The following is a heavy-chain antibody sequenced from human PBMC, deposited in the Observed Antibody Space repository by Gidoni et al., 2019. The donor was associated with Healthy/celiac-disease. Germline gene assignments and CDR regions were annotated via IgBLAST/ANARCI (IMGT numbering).Heavy chain of an antibody. CDR3: ARARSWRFGDDAFDI. V-gene: IGHV1-46*01. CDR2: INPSGGST. CDR1: GYTFPSYY. Sequence: QVQLVQSGAEVKKPGASVKVSCKASGYTFPSYYMHCVRQAPGQGLEWMGIINPSGGSTSYAQKFQGRVTMTRDTSTSTVYMELSSLRSEDTAVYYCARARSWRFGDDAFDIWGQGTMVTVSS. D-gene: IGHD3-10*01. J-gene: IGHJ3*02.